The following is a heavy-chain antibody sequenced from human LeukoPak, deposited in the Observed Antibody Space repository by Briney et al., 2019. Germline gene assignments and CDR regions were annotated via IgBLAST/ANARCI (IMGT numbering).Heavy chain of an antibody. CDR3: AKDWGVYSSGWYPFDY. J-gene: IGHJ4*02. Sequence: GGSLRLSCAASGFTLSSYAMSGVRQAPGKGLEWVSAISDSGNTYHADSVKGRFTISRDNSKNTLYLQMNSLRAEDTAVYYCAKDWGVYSSGWYPFDYWGQGTLVTVSS. CDR2: ISDSGNT. V-gene: IGHV3-23*01. D-gene: IGHD6-19*01. CDR1: GFTLSSYA.